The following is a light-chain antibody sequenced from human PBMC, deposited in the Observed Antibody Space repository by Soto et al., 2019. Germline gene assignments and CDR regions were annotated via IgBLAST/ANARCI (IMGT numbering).Light chain of an antibody. J-gene: IGKJ1*01. CDR3: QQYHIYSGT. CDR2: KAS. V-gene: IGKV1-5*03. CDR1: QTIDSW. Sequence: IEMPQSPSSLSVSVGDRVTITCRASQTIDSWLAWYQQRPRKPPNLLIYKASTLASGVPSRFSGSGSGTESTLTINSLQPDDFATYYCQQYHIYSGTFGQGTKVDIK.